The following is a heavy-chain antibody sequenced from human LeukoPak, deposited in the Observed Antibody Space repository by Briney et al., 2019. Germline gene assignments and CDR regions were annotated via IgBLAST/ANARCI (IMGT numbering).Heavy chain of an antibody. D-gene: IGHD2-2*01. CDR2: VSYAGSST. CDR1: TFTLSNYA. V-gene: IGHV3-23*01. J-gene: IGHJ2*01. CDR3: AKPVGLEAPTASRYFDL. Sequence: PGGSLRLSCAASTFTLSNYAMTWVRQAPGKGLEWVSTVSYAGSSTYYADSVRGRFTISRDNSKNTLFLHMDSLRAEDTAVYYCAKPVGLEAPTASRYFDLWGRGTQVTVSS.